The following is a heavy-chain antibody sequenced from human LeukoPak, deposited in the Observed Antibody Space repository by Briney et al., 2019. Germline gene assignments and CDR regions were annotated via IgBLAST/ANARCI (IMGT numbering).Heavy chain of an antibody. CDR1: GFSFNNDW. D-gene: IGHD3-16*01. J-gene: IGHJ4*02. Sequence: GGSPRLSCATSGFSFNNDWMDWVRQAPGKGLEWVANINQDGSEKNCLDSVKGRFTISRDNAQNSLYLQMNGLRVEDTAVYYCTRRLDEWGQGTLVTVSS. CDR2: INQDGSEK. V-gene: IGHV3-7*01. CDR3: TRRLDE.